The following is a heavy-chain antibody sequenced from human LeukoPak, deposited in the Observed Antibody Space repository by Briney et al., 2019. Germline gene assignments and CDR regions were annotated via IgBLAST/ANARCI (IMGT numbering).Heavy chain of an antibody. J-gene: IGHJ6*02. CDR2: IYHSGSGST. Sequence: PSQTLSLTCTVSGGSISSGGHSWSWIRLPPGKGLEWIGYIYHSGSGSTYYNPSLKSRVTISIDKSKNQFCLKLNSVTAADTAVYYCARINDFWSGPTLDVWGQGTTVTVSS. CDR1: GGSISSGGHS. D-gene: IGHD3-3*01. V-gene: IGHV4-30-2*01. CDR3: ARINDFWSGPTLDV.